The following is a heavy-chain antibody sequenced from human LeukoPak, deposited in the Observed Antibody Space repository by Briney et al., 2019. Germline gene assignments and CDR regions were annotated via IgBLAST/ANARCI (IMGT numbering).Heavy chain of an antibody. CDR3: AKDSLSYYYDSSGSLDY. D-gene: IGHD3-22*01. V-gene: IGHV3-43*02. CDR1: GFTFDDYA. J-gene: IGHJ4*02. CDR2: ISGDGGST. Sequence: GGSLRPSCAASGFTFDDYAMHWVRQAPGKGLEWVSLISGDGGSTYYADSVKGRFTISRDNSKNSLYLQMNSLRTEDTALYYCAKDSLSYYYDSSGSLDYWGQGTLVTVSS.